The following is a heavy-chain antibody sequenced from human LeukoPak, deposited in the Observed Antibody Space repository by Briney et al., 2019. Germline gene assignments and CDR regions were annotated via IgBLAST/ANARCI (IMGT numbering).Heavy chain of an antibody. CDR3: AVHSYGNELDY. D-gene: IGHD5-18*01. CDR2: IKHDGSSK. J-gene: IGHJ4*02. V-gene: IGHV3-30*04. CDR1: GFNFGDYS. Sequence: PGGSLRLSCAASGFNFGDYSMHWVRQAPGKGLDWVATIKHDGSSKYYADSVKGRFTISKDNSKNTLYLQMNSLRAEDTAVYYCAVHSYGNELDYWGQGTLVTVSS.